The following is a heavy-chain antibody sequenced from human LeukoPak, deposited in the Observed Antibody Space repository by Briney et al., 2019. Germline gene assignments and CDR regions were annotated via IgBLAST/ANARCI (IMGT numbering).Heavy chain of an antibody. CDR3: ARTDITMVRGEKPLFGY. D-gene: IGHD3-10*01. CDR1: GYTFTGYY. CDR2: INPNSGGT. V-gene: IGHV1-2*02. J-gene: IGHJ4*02. Sequence: ASVNVSCKASGYTFTGYYIHWVRQAPGQGLEWMGWINPNSGGTNYAQKFQGRVTMTRDTSISTAYMELSRLRSDDTAVYYCARTDITMVRGEKPLFGYWGQGTLVTVSS.